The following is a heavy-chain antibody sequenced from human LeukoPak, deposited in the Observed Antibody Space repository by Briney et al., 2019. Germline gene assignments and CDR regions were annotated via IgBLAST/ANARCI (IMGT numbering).Heavy chain of an antibody. V-gene: IGHV4-38-2*01. CDR1: GYSISSGYY. CDR2: IYHSGST. J-gene: IGHJ3*02. CDR3: ARPHYYDSSGPWDAFDI. Sequence: PSETLSLTCAVSGYSISSGYYWGWIRQPPGKGLEWIGSIYHSGSTYYNPSLKSRVTISVDTSKNQFSLELSSVTAADTAVYYCARPHYYDSSGPWDAFDIWGQGTMVTVSS. D-gene: IGHD3-22*01.